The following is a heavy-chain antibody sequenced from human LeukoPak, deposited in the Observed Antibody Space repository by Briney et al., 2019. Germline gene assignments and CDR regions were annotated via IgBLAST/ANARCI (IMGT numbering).Heavy chain of an antibody. CDR3: ARFDPRDGYTSRAFDI. CDR2: IFHTGST. Sequence: SETLSLTCTVSGDSISSGNYWGWIRQPPGKGLEWIGSIFHTGSTYFNLSLKSRVTISVDTSKNQFSLRLSSVTAADTAVYYCARFDPRDGYTSRAFDIWGQGTMVTVSS. D-gene: IGHD5-24*01. CDR1: GDSISSGNY. V-gene: IGHV4-38-2*02. J-gene: IGHJ3*02.